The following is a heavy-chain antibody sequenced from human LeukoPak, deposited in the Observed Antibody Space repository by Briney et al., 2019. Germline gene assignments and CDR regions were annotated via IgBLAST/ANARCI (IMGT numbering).Heavy chain of an antibody. CDR3: ARGVHVWGSYRHDAFDI. Sequence: PSETLSLTCAVYGGSFSGYYWNWIRQPPGKGLEWIGEINHSGSTNYNPSLKSRVTISVDTSKNHFSLNLSSVTAADTAVYYCARGVHVWGSYRHDAFDIWGQGTMVTVSS. V-gene: IGHV4-34*01. CDR1: GGSFSGYY. CDR2: INHSGST. J-gene: IGHJ3*02. D-gene: IGHD3-16*02.